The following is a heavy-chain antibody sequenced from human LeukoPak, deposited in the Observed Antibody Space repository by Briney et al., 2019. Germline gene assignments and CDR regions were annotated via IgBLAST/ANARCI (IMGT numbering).Heavy chain of an antibody. Sequence: ASVTVSCKASGYTFTSYDINWVRQATGQGLEWMGWMSPNSGDAGSAQRFQGRVTMTRDTSISTAYMELSSLRFEDTAVYYCARWGGNHLDTDFDYWGQGTLVTVSS. J-gene: IGHJ4*02. CDR1: GYTFTSYD. CDR2: MSPNSGDA. CDR3: ARWGGNHLDTDFDY. D-gene: IGHD1-14*01. V-gene: IGHV1-8*01.